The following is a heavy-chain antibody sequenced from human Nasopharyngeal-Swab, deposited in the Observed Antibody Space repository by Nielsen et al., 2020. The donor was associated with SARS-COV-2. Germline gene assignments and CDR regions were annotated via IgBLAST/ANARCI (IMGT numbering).Heavy chain of an antibody. CDR3: ASGSRQFDY. CDR2: INHSGST. CDR1: GGSFSGYY. V-gene: IGHV4-34*01. J-gene: IGHJ4*02. Sequence: SETLSLTCAVSGGSFSGYYWSWTRQPPGKGLEWIGEINHSGSTNYNPSLKSRVTISVDTSKNQFSLKLSSVTAADTAVYYCASGSRQFDYWGQGTLVTVSS.